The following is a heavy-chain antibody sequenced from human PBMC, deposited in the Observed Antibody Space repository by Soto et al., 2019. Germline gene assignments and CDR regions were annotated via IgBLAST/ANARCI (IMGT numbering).Heavy chain of an antibody. D-gene: IGHD3-3*01. CDR3: ARGATSSSDFWSGYYYNCFDP. CDR2: MNPNSGNT. CDR1: GYTFTSYD. V-gene: IGHV1-8*01. Sequence: ASVKVSCKASGYTFTSYDINWVRQATGQGLEWMGWMNPNSGNTGYAQKFQGRVTMTRNTSISTAYMELSSLRSEDTAVYYCARGATSSSDFWSGYYYNCFDPWGQGTLVTVSS. J-gene: IGHJ5*02.